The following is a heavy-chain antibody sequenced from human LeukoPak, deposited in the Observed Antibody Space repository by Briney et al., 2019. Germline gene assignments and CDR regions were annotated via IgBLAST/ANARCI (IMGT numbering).Heavy chain of an antibody. CDR1: GFTFSSYG. D-gene: IGHD7-27*01. J-gene: IGHJ4*02. V-gene: IGHV3-33*06. CDR3: AKDGGLWVSAHWGDS. CDR2: IWSDGSNE. Sequence: GGSLRLSCAASGFTFSSYGMNWVRRAPGKGLEWVAIIWSDGSNEYYADSVKGRFTISRDNSKNMFYLQMNSLRAEDTAVYYCAKDGGLWVSAHWGDSWGRGTLVTVSS.